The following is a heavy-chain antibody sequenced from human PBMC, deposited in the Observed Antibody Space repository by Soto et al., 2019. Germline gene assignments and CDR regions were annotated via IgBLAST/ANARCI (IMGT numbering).Heavy chain of an antibody. CDR2: ISSSGDTI. V-gene: IGHV3-48*03. D-gene: IGHD2-15*01. Sequence: PGGSLRLSCAASGFTFRSYEMNWVRQAPGKGLEWVSYISSSGDTIYYADSVKGRFTISRGNAKNSLYLQMNSLRDEDTAVYYCARGGRGHCSGGSCYSAYFQHWGQGTLVTVSS. J-gene: IGHJ1*01. CDR3: ARGGRGHCSGGSCYSAYFQH. CDR1: GFTFRSYE.